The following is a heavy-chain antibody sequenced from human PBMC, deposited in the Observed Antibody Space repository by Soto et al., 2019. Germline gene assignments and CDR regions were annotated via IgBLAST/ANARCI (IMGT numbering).Heavy chain of an antibody. CDR3: AILTSYIHSRGYYNRHDAFDI. CDR2: IYPGDSDI. CDR1: GYIFTSYW. Sequence: GESLKISCKGSGYIFTSYWIGWVRQMPGKGLEWMGIIYPGDSDISYSPSFQGQVIISADKSISTAYLQWSSLKASDTAMYYCAILTSYIHSRGYYNRHDAFDIWGQGAMVTVSS. D-gene: IGHD3-22*01. V-gene: IGHV5-51*01. J-gene: IGHJ3*02.